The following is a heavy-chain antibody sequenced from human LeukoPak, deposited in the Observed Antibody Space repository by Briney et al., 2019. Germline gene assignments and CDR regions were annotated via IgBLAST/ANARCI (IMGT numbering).Heavy chain of an antibody. CDR3: ARRRGAAAGTIDY. Sequence: SETLSLTCTVSGGSISSYYWSWIRQPPGKGLEWIGYIYTSGSTNYNPSLKSRVTISVDTSKNQFSLKLSSVTTADTAVYYCARRRGAAAGTIDYWGQGTLVTVSS. CDR1: GGSISSYY. V-gene: IGHV4-4*09. J-gene: IGHJ4*02. D-gene: IGHD6-13*01. CDR2: IYTSGST.